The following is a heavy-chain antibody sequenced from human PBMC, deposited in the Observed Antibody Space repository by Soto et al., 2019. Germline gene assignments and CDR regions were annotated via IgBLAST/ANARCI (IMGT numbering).Heavy chain of an antibody. Sequence: SETLSLTCTVSGDSTSSSSYYWGWIRQPPGEGLEWIGNIYYNGNTYYTASLKTRVTISVDASKNQFSLRLTSVTAADTAVYYCARFTGKIAVAGGYYFDFWGRGTLVTVSS. CDR2: IYYNGNT. D-gene: IGHD6-19*01. CDR1: GDSTSSSSYY. J-gene: IGHJ4*02. CDR3: ARFTGKIAVAGGYYFDF. V-gene: IGHV4-39*01.